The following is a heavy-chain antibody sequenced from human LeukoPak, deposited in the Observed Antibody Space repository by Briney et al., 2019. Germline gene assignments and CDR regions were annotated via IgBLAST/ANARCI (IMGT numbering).Heavy chain of an antibody. V-gene: IGHV4-59*08. Sequence: PSETLSLTCTASGGSISSYYWSWIRQPPGKGLEWIGYIYYSGSTNYNPSLKSRVTISVDTSKNQFSLKLSSVTAADTAVYYCARVNSGSYEYYFDYWGQGTLVTVSA. CDR3: ARVNSGSYEYYFDY. J-gene: IGHJ4*02. D-gene: IGHD1-26*01. CDR1: GGSISSYY. CDR2: IYYSGST.